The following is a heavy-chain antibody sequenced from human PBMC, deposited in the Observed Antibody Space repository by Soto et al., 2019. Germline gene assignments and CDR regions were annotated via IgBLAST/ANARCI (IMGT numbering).Heavy chain of an antibody. CDR1: GGSFSGYY. D-gene: IGHD1-7*01. V-gene: IGHV4-34*01. Sequence: SETLSLTCAVYGGSFSGYYWSWIRQPPGKGLEWIGEINHSGSTNYNPSLKSRVTISVDTSKNQFSLKLSSVTAADTAVYYCARYPGHKLRRTLPSYYYYGMEVWGQGTTVTVSS. CDR2: INHSGST. J-gene: IGHJ6*02. CDR3: ARYPGHKLRRTLPSYYYYGMEV.